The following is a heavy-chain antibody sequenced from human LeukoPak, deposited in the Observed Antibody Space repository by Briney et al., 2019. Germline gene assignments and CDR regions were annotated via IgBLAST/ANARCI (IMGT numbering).Heavy chain of an antibody. D-gene: IGHD3-22*01. J-gene: IGHJ4*02. CDR1: GGSISSGTYY. CDR3: ARTLYYDDSSGYYVPYYFDY. CDR2: MYITGNN. Sequence: SQTLSLTCTVSGGSISSGTYYWTWLRRPAGKGLEWIGRMYITGNNKYNPSLESRVTISVDTSKNQFSLKLSSVTAADTAVYYCARTLYYDDSSGYYVPYYFDYWGQGTLVTVSS. V-gene: IGHV4-61*02.